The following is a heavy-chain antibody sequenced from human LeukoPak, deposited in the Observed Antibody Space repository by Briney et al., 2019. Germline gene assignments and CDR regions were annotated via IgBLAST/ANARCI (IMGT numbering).Heavy chain of an antibody. D-gene: IGHD5-18*01. CDR3: VRHNYGYDY. CDR1: GFTFNRYW. CDR2: ILNDGGST. Sequence: GGSLRLSCAASGFTFNRYWMHWVRQAPGEGLVWVAHILNDGGSTSYADSVKGRFTISRDNAKNTLSLQMNSLRAEDTAVYYCVRHNYGYDYWGQGTPVTVSS. J-gene: IGHJ4*02. V-gene: IGHV3-74*01.